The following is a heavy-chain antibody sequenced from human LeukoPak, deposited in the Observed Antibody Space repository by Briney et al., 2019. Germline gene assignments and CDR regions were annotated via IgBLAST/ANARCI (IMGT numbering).Heavy chain of an antibody. CDR3: AREGAWDSSGYFQYNWFDP. CDR2: IIPIFGTA. V-gene: IGHV1-69*01. J-gene: IGHJ5*02. Sequence: SAKVSCKASGGTFSSYAISWVRQAPGQGLEWMGGIIPIFGTANYAQKFQGRVTITADESTSTAYMELSSLRSEGTAVYYCAREGAWDSSGYFQYNWFDPWGQGTLVTVSS. CDR1: GGTFSSYA. D-gene: IGHD3-22*01.